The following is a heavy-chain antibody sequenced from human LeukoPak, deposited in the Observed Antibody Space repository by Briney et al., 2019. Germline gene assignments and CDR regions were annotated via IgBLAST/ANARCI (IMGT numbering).Heavy chain of an antibody. CDR1: GYTFTGYY. CDR2: INPNSGGT. J-gene: IGHJ5*02. CDR3: ARDLVVVPAAINWFDP. V-gene: IGHV1-2*02. D-gene: IGHD2-2*01. Sequence: ASVKVSCKASGYTFTGYYMHWVRQAPGQGLEWMGWINPNSGGTNYAQKFQGRVTMTRDTSISTAYMELSRLRSDDTAVYYCARDLVVVPAAINWFDPWGQGNLVTVSS.